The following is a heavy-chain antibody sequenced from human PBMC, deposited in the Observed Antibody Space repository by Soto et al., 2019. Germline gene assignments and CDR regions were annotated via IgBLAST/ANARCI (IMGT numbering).Heavy chain of an antibody. V-gene: IGHV3-48*01. CDR1: GFTFSSYS. J-gene: IGHJ4*02. Sequence: GGSLRLSCAASGFTFSSYSMNWVRQAPGKGLEWVSYISSSSSTIYYADSVKGRFTISRDNAKNSLYLQMNSLRAEDTAVYYCAGDPYSSSWNVKDYWGQGTLVTVSS. CDR3: AGDPYSSSWNVKDY. CDR2: ISSSSSTI. D-gene: IGHD6-13*01.